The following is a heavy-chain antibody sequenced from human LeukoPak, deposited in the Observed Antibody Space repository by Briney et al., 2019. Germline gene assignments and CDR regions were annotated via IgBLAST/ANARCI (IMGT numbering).Heavy chain of an antibody. D-gene: IGHD2-2*01. CDR1: GGSISSYY. J-gene: IGHJ5*02. Sequence: SETLSLTCTASGGSISSYYWSWLRQPPGKGLEWIGYIYYSGSTNYNPSLKSRVTMSVDTSKNLFSLNLSSVTAADTAVYYCASGGYCSSTSCYPNWFDPWGQGTLVTVSS. CDR3: ASGGYCSSTSCYPNWFDP. V-gene: IGHV4-59*01. CDR2: IYYSGST.